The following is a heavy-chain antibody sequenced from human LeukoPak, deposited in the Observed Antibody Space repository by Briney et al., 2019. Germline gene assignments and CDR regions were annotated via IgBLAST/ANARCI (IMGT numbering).Heavy chain of an antibody. CDR2: INTNTGNP. CDR1: GYTFTSYA. V-gene: IGHV7-4-1*02. Sequence: ASVKVSCKASGYTFTSYAMNWVRQAPGQGLEWMGWINTNTGNPTYAQGFTGRFVFSLDTSVSTAYLQISSLKAEDTAVYYCARIKKDSSSWDVGYYYYGMDVWGQGTTVTVSS. J-gene: IGHJ6*02. CDR3: ARIKKDSSSWDVGYYYYGMDV. D-gene: IGHD6-13*01.